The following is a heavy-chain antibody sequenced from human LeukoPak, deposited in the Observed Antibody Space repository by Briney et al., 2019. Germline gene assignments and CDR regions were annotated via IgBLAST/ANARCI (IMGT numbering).Heavy chain of an antibody. CDR1: GYNFISYY. CDR2: INPSGGGT. CDR3: AREDVVLVDAVRYYYYGMDV. J-gene: IGHJ6*02. D-gene: IGHD2-8*01. Sequence: ASVKVSCKASGYNFISYYMHWVRQAPGQGLEWMGIINPSGGGTSYAQKFQDRVTMTRDTSTSTVYMELSSLKSEDTAVYYCAREDVVLVDAVRYYYYGMDVWGQGTTVTVSS. V-gene: IGHV1-46*01.